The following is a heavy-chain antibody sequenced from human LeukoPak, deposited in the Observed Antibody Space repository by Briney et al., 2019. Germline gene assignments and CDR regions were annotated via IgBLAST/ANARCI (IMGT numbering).Heavy chain of an antibody. V-gene: IGHV4-59*01. D-gene: IGHD3-22*01. CDR3: ARGLYYYDSSFGY. CDR1: DGSTSSYY. Sequence: SETLSLTCTVSDGSTSSYYWSWIRQPPGKGLEWIGYIYYSGSTNYNPSLKSRVTISVDTSKKQFSLKLSSATAADTAAYYCARGLYYYDSSFGYWGQGTLVTVSS. CDR2: IYYSGST. J-gene: IGHJ4*02.